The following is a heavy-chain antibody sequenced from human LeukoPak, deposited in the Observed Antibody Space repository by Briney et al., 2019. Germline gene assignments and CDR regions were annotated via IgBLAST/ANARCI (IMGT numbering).Heavy chain of an antibody. CDR2: INSDGSST. CDR1: GFTFSSYW. CDR3: VGVYTYGSGSYYPTQIDY. J-gene: IGHJ4*02. Sequence: GGSLRLSCAASGFTFSSYWMHWVRQAPGKGLVWVSRINSDGSSTSYADSVKGRFTISRDNAKNTLYLQMNSLRAEDTAVYYCVGVYTYGSGSYYPTQIDYWGQGTLVTVSS. D-gene: IGHD3-10*01. V-gene: IGHV3-74*01.